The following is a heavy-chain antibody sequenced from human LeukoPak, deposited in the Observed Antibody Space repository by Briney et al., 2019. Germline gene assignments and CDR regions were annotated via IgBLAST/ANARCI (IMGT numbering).Heavy chain of an antibody. Sequence: ASVKVSCKASGYXFIGYYMHWVRQAPGQGLEWMGWINPNSGDTNSAQKFQGRVTMTRDTSISTAYMELSRLKSDDTAVYYCARDSGYYYGSGSYYAFDYWGQGTLVTVSS. CDR3: ARDSGYYYGSGSYYAFDY. D-gene: IGHD3-10*01. CDR2: INPNSGDT. CDR1: GYXFIGYY. J-gene: IGHJ4*02. V-gene: IGHV1-2*02.